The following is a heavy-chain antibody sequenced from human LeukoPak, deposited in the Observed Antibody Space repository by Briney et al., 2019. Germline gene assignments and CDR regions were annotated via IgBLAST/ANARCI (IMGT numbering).Heavy chain of an antibody. CDR1: GVSITNYY. V-gene: IGHV4-59*12. Sequence: SETLSLTCTVSGVSITNYYWSWIRQPPGKGLEWIGYIYYSGSTNYNPSLKSRVTISVDTSKNQFSLKLNSVTAADTAVYYCARGFRGYSYGQYYYYYYSMDVWGKGTTVTVSS. CDR2: IYYSGST. J-gene: IGHJ6*03. D-gene: IGHD5-18*01. CDR3: ARGFRGYSYGQYYYYYYSMDV.